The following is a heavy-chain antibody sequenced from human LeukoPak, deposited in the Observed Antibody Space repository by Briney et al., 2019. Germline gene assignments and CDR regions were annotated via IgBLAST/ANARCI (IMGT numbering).Heavy chain of an antibody. Sequence: GASVKVSCKASGYTFTGYYMHWVRQAPGQGLEWMGWINPNSGGTNYAQKFQGWVTMTRDTSISTAYMELSRLRSDDTAVYYCARDSSYLNRPYYYYMDVWGKGTTVTVSS. D-gene: IGHD6-6*01. CDR3: ARDSSYLNRPYYYYMDV. V-gene: IGHV1-2*04. J-gene: IGHJ6*03. CDR1: GYTFTGYY. CDR2: INPNSGGT.